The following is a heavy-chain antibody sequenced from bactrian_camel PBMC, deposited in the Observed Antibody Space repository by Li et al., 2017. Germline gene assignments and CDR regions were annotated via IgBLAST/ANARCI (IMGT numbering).Heavy chain of an antibody. CDR3: ATEPRELKQGLPDNY. V-gene: IGHV3S55*01. D-gene: IGHD6*01. CDR2: IRRSGGET. J-gene: IGHJ4*01. Sequence: HVQLVESGGGSVQTGGSLRLSCVVSGHSRGSNCVGWYRLPPGRAPAEREGIAAIRRSGGETWYAGSVKGRFTISRDNAKNTLYLQMNSLKTEDTAVYYCATEPRELKQGLPDNYGGQGTQVTVS. CDR1: GHSRGSNC.